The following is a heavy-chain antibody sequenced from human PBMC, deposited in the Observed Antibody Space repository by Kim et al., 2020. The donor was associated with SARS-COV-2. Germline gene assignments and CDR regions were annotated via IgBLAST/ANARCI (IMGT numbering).Heavy chain of an antibody. V-gene: IGHV3-30*18. D-gene: IGHD1-26*01. J-gene: IGHJ2*01. CDR3: AKTLLSGWYFDL. Sequence: GGSLRLSCAASGFTFSSYGMHWVRQAPGKGLEWVAVISYDGSNKYYADSVKGRFTISRDNSKNTLYLQMNSLRAEDTAVYYCAKTLLSGWYFDLWGRGTLVTVSS. CDR1: GFTFSSYG. CDR2: ISYDGSNK.